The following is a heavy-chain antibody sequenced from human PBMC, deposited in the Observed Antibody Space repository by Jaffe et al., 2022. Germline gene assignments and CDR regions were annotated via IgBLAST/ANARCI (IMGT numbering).Heavy chain of an antibody. V-gene: IGHV4-61*02. Sequence: QVQLQESGPGLVKPSQTLSLTCTVSGGSISSGDYFWSWIRQPAGKALEWIGRTSSSGSTDYSPSLRSRLLISLDTSKNHFSLTLSSVTAADTAVYYCARGRSGNTILDSWGQGTLVTVSS. CDR3: ARGRSGNTILDS. J-gene: IGHJ4*02. CDR1: GGSISSGDYF. CDR2: TSSSGST. D-gene: IGHD3-3*01.